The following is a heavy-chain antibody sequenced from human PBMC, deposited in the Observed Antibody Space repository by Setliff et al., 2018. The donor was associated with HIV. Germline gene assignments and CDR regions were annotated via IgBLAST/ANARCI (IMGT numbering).Heavy chain of an antibody. CDR3: ARDGRITIFGVGIVGDWFDP. CDR1: GFTFSNHW. Sequence: PGGSLRLSCAASGFTFSNHWMSWIRRAPGKGLEWVASIKQDGSEKYFVDSVKGGFTVSRDNAKNSLYLQMNILKAEDTAVYYCARDGRITIFGVGIVGDWFDPWGQGTPVTVSS. CDR2: IKQDGSEK. V-gene: IGHV3-7*01. D-gene: IGHD3-3*01. J-gene: IGHJ5*02.